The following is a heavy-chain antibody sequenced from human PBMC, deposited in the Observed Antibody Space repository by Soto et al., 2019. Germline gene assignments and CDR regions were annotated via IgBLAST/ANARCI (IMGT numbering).Heavy chain of an antibody. V-gene: IGHV3-30*18. CDR1: GFRFSDYG. CDR2: MSFDGTYK. Sequence: QVQLAESGGGVVQPGRSLRLSCIGSGFRFSDYGMHWVRQAPGKGLEWVAMMSFDGTYKYSADSVKGRFIISRDNSKNTLFLQMNSLRAEDTAAYYCAKDRRDGEYNSVYDFWGQGTLVTVSS. CDR3: AKDRRDGEYNSVYDF. D-gene: IGHD4-17*01. J-gene: IGHJ4*02.